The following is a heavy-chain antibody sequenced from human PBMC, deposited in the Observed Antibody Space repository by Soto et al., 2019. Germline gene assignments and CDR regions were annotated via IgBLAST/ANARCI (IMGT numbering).Heavy chain of an antibody. Sequence: QVQLVESGGGVVQPGRSLRLSCAASGFTFSSYAMHWVRQAPGKGLEWVAVISYDGSNKYYADSVKGRFTISRDNSKNTLYLQMNSLRAEDTAVYYCARETPHLAAVTTYCFDYWGQGTMVTVSS. CDR1: GFTFSSYA. CDR3: ARETPHLAAVTTYCFDY. J-gene: IGHJ4*02. V-gene: IGHV3-30-3*01. D-gene: IGHD3-22*01. CDR2: ISYDGSNK.